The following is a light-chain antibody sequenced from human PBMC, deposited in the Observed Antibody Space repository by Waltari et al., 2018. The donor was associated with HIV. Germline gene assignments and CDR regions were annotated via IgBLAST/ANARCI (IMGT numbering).Light chain of an antibody. CDR3: CSYAGSNWV. V-gene: IGLV2-23*02. J-gene: IGLJ3*02. CDR1: SSDVGGYNY. CDR2: DVT. Sequence: QSALTQPASVSGSPGQSITISCTGTSSDVGGYNYVSWYQRHPGKAPKLMIYDVTKRPSGVSNRFSGSKSANTASLTISGLQAEDEADYYCCSYAGSNWVFGGGTKLTVL.